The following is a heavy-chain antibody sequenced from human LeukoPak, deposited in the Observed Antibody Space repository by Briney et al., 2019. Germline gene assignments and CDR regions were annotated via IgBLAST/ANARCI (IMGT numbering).Heavy chain of an antibody. Sequence: PGGSLSLSCAASGFNVSSNYMSWVRQAPGKGLEWVSVIYSSGDTYYADSVKGRFTISRDNSKNMLYLQMNGLRAEDTAVYYCARVIYGLGTYYKGWFDPWGQGTLVTVSS. V-gene: IGHV3-53*01. CDR1: GFNVSSNY. D-gene: IGHD3-10*01. J-gene: IGHJ5*02. CDR2: IYSSGDT. CDR3: ARVIYGLGTYYKGWFDP.